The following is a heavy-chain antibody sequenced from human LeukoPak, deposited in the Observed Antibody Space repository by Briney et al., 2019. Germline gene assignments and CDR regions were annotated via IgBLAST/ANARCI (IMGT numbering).Heavy chain of an antibody. Sequence: ASVKVSCKVSGYTLTELSMHWVRQAPGKGLEWTGGFDPEDGETIYAQKFQGRVTMTEDTSTDTAYMELRSLRSDDTAVYYCARGLHYDFWSGYPRQPFDYWGQGTLVTVSS. CDR1: GYTLTELS. CDR2: FDPEDGET. V-gene: IGHV1-24*01. CDR3: ARGLHYDFWSGYPRQPFDY. J-gene: IGHJ4*02. D-gene: IGHD3-3*01.